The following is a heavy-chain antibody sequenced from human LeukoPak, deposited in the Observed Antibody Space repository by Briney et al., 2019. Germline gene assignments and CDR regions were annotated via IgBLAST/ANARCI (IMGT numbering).Heavy chain of an antibody. J-gene: IGHJ5*02. D-gene: IGHD2-21*02. CDR2: INPSTGGT. Sequence: ASVKVSCKASGYTFTTYYMHWVRQAPGQGLQWIGWINPSTGGTKYAENCQGRVTMTRDTSITTAYMELSRLTSDDTGVYYWARQYCGGDCYNPWGQGTLVIVAS. CDR3: ARQYCGGDCYNP. V-gene: IGHV1-2*02. CDR1: GYTFTTYY.